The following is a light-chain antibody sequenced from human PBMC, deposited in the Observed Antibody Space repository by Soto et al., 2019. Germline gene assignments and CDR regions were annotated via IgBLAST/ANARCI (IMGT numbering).Light chain of an antibody. Sequence: QSVLTQPPSASGPPGQRVTISCSGSTSNIGRSSVSWYQHLPGTAPTLLIYDNDQRPSGVPDRFSGSKSGTSASLAISGLQSEDEADYYCAAWDDSLSGFVVFGTGTKVTVL. CDR3: AAWDDSLSGFVV. V-gene: IGLV1-44*01. CDR1: TSNIGRSS. J-gene: IGLJ1*01. CDR2: DND.